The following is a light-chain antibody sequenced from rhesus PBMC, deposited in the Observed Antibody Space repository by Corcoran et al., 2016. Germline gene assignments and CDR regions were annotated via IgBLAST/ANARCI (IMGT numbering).Light chain of an antibody. CDR2: RGS. V-gene: IGKV1-74*01. Sequence: DIQVTQSPSSLSAFVGVRVTITLRASENVTNYFNWYHQEPGKTTAFLVCRGSTLQTRVPSRFTGSGSGREVFLTISRLQPEDVGTYYCQHGYGTPFTFGPGTKMDIK. CDR1: ENVTNY. CDR3: QHGYGTPFT. J-gene: IGKJ3*01.